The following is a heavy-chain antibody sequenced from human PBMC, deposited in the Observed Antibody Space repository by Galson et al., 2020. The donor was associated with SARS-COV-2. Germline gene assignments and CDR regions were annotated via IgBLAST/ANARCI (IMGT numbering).Heavy chain of an antibody. J-gene: IGHJ3*02. CDR1: GFTVSSNY. V-gene: IGHV3-53*01. CDR2: IYSGGSTT. Sequence: GGSLRLSCAASGFTVSSNYMSWVRQAPGKALEWVSIIYSGGSTTYYADSVKGRFTISRDDSKNTLYLQMNSLRAEDTAVYYCSKAAPHSSGYSWNAFDNWGQGTMVTVSS. CDR3: SKAAPHSSGYSWNAFDN. D-gene: IGHD3-22*01.